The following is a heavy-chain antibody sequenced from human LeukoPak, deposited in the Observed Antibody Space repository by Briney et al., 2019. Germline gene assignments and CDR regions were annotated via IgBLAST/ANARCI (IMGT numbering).Heavy chain of an antibody. CDR1: GIAFSNYA. J-gene: IGHJ6*02. Sequence: GGSLRLSCAASGIAFSNYAMSWVRQAPGKGLEWVSGISASDGRTYYAASVKGRFTISRDNSKNTLYLQMNSLRAEDTAVYYCARVTVSSSWYYGMDVWGQGTTVTVSS. CDR2: ISASDGRT. CDR3: ARVTVSSSWYYGMDV. V-gene: IGHV3-23*01. D-gene: IGHD6-13*01.